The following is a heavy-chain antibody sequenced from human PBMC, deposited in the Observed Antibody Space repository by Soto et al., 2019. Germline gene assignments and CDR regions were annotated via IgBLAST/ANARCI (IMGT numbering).Heavy chain of an antibody. CDR1: GFTFSDYY. V-gene: IGHV3-11*01. J-gene: IGHJ4*02. CDR2: ISSSGSII. CDR3: ARDLGYYESSGYFDF. D-gene: IGHD3-22*01. Sequence: PGGSLRLSCAASGFTFSDYYMSWIRQAPGKGLEWVSYISSSGSIIYYADSVKGRLTISRDNATNSLYLQMNSLRAEDTAVYYCARDLGYYESSGYFDFWGQGTLVTVSS.